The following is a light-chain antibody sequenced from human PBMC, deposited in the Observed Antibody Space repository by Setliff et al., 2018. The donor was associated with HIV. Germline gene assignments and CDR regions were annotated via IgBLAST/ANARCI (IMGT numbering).Light chain of an antibody. CDR1: SSDVGGYNY. Sequence: QPALTQPASVSGSPGQSITISCTGTSSDVGGYNYVSWYQQHPGKAPKLMIYEVSNRPSGVSNRFSGSKCGNTASLTISGLQAEDEADYYCSSYTSSSTQVFGTGTKVTVL. CDR3: SSYTSSSTQV. CDR2: EVS. J-gene: IGLJ1*01. V-gene: IGLV2-14*01.